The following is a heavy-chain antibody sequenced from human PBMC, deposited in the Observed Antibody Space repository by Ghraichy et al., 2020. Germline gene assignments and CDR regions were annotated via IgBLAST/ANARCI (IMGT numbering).Heavy chain of an antibody. J-gene: IGHJ6*02. D-gene: IGHD6-13*01. CDR2: IWYDGSNK. CDR1: GFTFSSYG. CDR3: ARDQGAAAPLYGMDV. V-gene: IGHV3-33*01. Sequence: GGSLRLSCAASGFTFSSYGMHWVRQAPGKGLEWVAVIWYDGSNKYYADSVKGRFTISRDNSKNTLYLQMNSLRAEDTAVYYCARDQGAAAPLYGMDVWGQGTTVTVSS.